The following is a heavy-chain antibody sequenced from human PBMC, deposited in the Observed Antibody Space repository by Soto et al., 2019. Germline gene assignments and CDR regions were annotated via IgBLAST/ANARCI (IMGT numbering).Heavy chain of an antibody. J-gene: IGHJ6*02. CDR3: ARDLAPITISRDYYYYGMDV. V-gene: IGHV3-21*01. Sequence: EVQLVESGGGLVKPGGSLRLSCAASGFTFSSYSMNWVRQAPGKGLEWVSSISSSSSYIHYADSVKGRFTISRDNAKNSLYLQMNSLRAEDTDVYYCARDLAPITISRDYYYYGMDVWGQGTTVSVSS. CDR2: ISSSSSYI. D-gene: IGHD3-3*01. CDR1: GFTFSSYS.